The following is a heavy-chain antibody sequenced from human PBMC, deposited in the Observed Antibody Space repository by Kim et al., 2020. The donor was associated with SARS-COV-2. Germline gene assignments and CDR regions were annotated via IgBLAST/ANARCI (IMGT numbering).Heavy chain of an antibody. CDR3: ARDRCSSTSCYVDGVVRGVYYGMEV. Sequence: GGSLRLSCAASGFTVSSNYMSWVRQAPGKGLEWVSVIYSGGSTYYADSVKGRFTISRDNSKNTLYLQMNSLRAEDTAVYYCARDRCSSTSCYVDGVVRGVYYGMEVWGQGTTVTVSS. J-gene: IGHJ6*02. CDR2: IYSGGST. D-gene: IGHD2-2*01. V-gene: IGHV3-53*01. CDR1: GFTVSSNY.